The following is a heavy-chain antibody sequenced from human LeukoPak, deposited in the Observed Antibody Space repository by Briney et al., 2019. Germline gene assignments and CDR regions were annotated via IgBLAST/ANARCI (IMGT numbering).Heavy chain of an antibody. CDR3: ARLSYYYDSDAFDI. J-gene: IGHJ3*02. CDR1: GGSISSYY. Sequence: SETLSLTCTVSGGSISSYYWSWIRQPPGKGLEWIGYIYYSGSTNYNPSLKSRVTISVDTSKNQFSLKLSSVTAADTAVYYCARLSYYYDSDAFDIWGQGTMVTVSS. D-gene: IGHD3-22*01. V-gene: IGHV4-59*01. CDR2: IYYSGST.